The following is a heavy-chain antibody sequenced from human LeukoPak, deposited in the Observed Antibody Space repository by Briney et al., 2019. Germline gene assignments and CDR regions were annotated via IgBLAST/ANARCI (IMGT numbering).Heavy chain of an antibody. CDR1: GYTFTSYD. V-gene: IGHV1-8*01. Sequence: ASVKVSCKASGYTFTSYDINWVRQATGQGLEWMGWMNPNSGNTGYAQKFQGRVTMTRNTSISTAYMELSSLRSEDTAVYYCARKRVAAENWFDPWGQGTLVTVSS. D-gene: IGHD2-15*01. J-gene: IGHJ5*02. CDR2: MNPNSGNT. CDR3: ARKRVAAENWFDP.